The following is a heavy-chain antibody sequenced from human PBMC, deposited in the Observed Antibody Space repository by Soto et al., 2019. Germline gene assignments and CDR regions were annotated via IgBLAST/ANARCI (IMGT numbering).Heavy chain of an antibody. J-gene: IGHJ4*02. CDR3: ATTGGNSVSFDY. CDR1: GGSISSGDYY. V-gene: IGHV4-30-4*01. CDR2: IYYSGST. Sequence: QVQLQESGPGLVKPSQTLSLTCTVSGGSISSGDYYWSWIRQPPGKGLEWIGYIYYSGSTYYNPSLQSRVXTXVXXSMTRFSLKLRSVTAAATAVYYCATTGGNSVSFDYWGQGTLVTVSS. D-gene: IGHD2-21*02.